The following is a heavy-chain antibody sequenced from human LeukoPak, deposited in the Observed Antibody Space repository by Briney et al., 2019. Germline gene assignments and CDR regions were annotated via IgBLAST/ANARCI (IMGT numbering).Heavy chain of an antibody. CDR1: GGSISSSNW. D-gene: IGHD3-22*01. J-gene: IGHJ6*03. V-gene: IGHV4-4*02. Sequence: PSGTLSLTCAVSGGSISSSNWWSWVRQPPGKGLEWIGEIYHSGSTNYNPSLKSRVTISVDTSKNQFSLKLSSVTAADTAVYYCARVHNSPITMIVVDYYYYYMDVWGKGTTVTVSS. CDR2: IYHSGST. CDR3: ARVHNSPITMIVVDYYYYYMDV.